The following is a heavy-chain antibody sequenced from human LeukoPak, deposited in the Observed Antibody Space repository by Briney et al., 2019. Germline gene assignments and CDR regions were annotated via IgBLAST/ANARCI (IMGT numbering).Heavy chain of an antibody. J-gene: IGHJ4*02. Sequence: GGSLRLSCAASGFTFSSYWMHWVRQAPGKGLVWVSRINSDGSSTSYADSVKGRFTISRDNAKNTLYLQMNSLRAEDTAVYYCARETEMANLDYWGQGTLVTVSS. CDR1: GFTFSSYW. D-gene: IGHD5-24*01. CDR3: ARETEMANLDY. CDR2: INSDGSST. V-gene: IGHV3-74*01.